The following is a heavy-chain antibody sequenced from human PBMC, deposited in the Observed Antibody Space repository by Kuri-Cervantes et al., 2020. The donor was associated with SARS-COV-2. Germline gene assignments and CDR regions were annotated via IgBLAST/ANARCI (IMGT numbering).Heavy chain of an antibody. J-gene: IGHJ2*01. D-gene: IGHD1-26*01. CDR1: GFIFSSYA. CDR2: ISWNSGSI. Sequence: GGSLRLSCAASGFIFSSYAMHWVRQAPGKGLEWVSGISWNSGSIGYADSVKGRFTISRDNAKNSLYLQMNSLRAEDMALYYCAKTSKVGATGYTAGWYFDLWGRGTLVTVSS. V-gene: IGHV3-9*03. CDR3: AKTSKVGATGYTAGWYFDL.